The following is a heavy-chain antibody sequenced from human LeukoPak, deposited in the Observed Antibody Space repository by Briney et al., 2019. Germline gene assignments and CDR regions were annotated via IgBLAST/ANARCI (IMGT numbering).Heavy chain of an antibody. D-gene: IGHD1-1*01. J-gene: IGHJ4*02. CDR3: ARVNAYISLQLDY. V-gene: IGHV1-2*02. CDR1: GYTITAYY. CDR2: INPNSGGT. Sequence: ASVKVSCKASGYTITAYYIHWVRQAPGQGLEWMGWINPNSGGTGYAQKFQGRVTMTRDTSINTAYMELIRLGYDDTAVYFCARVNAYISLQLDYWGQGTLVTVSS.